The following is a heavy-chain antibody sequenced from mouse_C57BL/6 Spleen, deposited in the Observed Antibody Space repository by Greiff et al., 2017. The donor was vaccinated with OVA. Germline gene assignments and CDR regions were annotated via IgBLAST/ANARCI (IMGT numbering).Heavy chain of an antibody. J-gene: IGHJ4*01. V-gene: IGHV5-17*01. CDR1: GFTFSDYG. D-gene: IGHD1-1*01. CDR2: ISSGSSTI. CDR3: ATVVGDAMDY. Sequence: EVKLMESGGGLVKPGGSLKLSCAASGFTFSDYGMHWVRQAPEKGLEWVAYISSGSSTIYYADTVKGRFTISRDNAKNTLFLQMTSLRSEDTAMYYWATVVGDAMDYWGQGTSVTVSS.